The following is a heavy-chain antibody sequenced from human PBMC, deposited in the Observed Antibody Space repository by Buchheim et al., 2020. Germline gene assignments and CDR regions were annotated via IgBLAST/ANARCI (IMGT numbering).Heavy chain of an antibody. CDR2: IKSTTDGGTT. CDR1: GFTFSSYE. CDR3: TTDWRYCRGGSCRKDY. J-gene: IGHJ4*02. Sequence: EVQLVESGGGLVQPGGSLRLSCVASGFTFSSYEMYWVRPAPRKGLAWVGRIKSTTDGGTTDYAAPVKGRFTIPRDDSKNTLHLQMNSLKTEGTAVYYGTTDWRYCRGGSCRKDYWGQGTL. V-gene: IGHV3-15*01. D-gene: IGHD2-15*01.